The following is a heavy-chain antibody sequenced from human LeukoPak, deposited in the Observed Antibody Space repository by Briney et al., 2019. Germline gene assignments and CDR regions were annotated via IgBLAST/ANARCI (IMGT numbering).Heavy chain of an antibody. Sequence: GGSLRLSCSTSGFTFSNYAMTWVRQTPGMGLEWVSLVSGSGDSTYYAVSVKGRFAISRDNSKNMLYLQMNSLRAEDTAIYYCAKVRQWLVLDYYFDYWGQGTLVTVSS. D-gene: IGHD6-19*01. J-gene: IGHJ4*02. V-gene: IGHV3-23*01. CDR2: VSGSGDST. CDR1: GFTFSNYA. CDR3: AKVRQWLVLDYYFDY.